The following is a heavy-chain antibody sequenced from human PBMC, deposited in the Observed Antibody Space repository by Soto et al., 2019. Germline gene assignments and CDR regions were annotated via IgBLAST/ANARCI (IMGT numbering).Heavy chain of an antibody. CDR3: AKQRGYSGYKYFDY. J-gene: IGHJ4*02. CDR2: ISGSGGST. D-gene: IGHD5-12*01. CDR1: GFTFSSYA. Sequence: GGSLRLSCAASGFTFSSYAMSWVRQAPGKGLEWVSAISGSGGSTYYADSVKGRFTISRDNSKNTLYLQMSSLRAEDTAVYYCAKQRGYSGYKYFDYWGQGTLVTVSS. V-gene: IGHV3-23*01.